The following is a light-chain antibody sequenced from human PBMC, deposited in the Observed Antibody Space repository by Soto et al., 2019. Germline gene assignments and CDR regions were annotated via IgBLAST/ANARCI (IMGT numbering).Light chain of an antibody. CDR3: QQYGTAPLI. V-gene: IGKV3-20*01. J-gene: IGKJ4*01. CDR1: QSIAANY. CDR2: VTS. Sequence: EIVLTQAPGSLSLSPGERATLSCRASQSIAANYLAWYQQKPGQAPRLLIYVTSSRATGIPDRFSGSGAGTDFTLTIGRLEPEDFAVYYCQQYGTAPLIFGGGTKVDIK.